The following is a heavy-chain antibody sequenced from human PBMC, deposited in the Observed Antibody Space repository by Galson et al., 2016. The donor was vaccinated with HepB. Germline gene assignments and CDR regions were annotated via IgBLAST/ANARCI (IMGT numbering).Heavy chain of an antibody. CDR3: ARENRYGASPMYAFDI. Sequence: PLSLTCTVSGASVTDAGYYWTWVRQRPGKGLEWIGYIYSSGNAYYDPSLKTRVTISLDTSENQFSLRLNSVTAADTAIYYCARENRYGASPMYAFDIWGQGTLVTVSS. J-gene: IGHJ3*02. D-gene: IGHD4/OR15-4a*01. CDR2: IYSSGNA. V-gene: IGHV4-31*03. CDR1: GASVTDAGYY.